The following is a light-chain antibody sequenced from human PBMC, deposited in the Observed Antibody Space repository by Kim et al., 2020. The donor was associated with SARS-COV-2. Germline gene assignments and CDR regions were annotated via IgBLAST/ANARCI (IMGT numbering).Light chain of an antibody. Sequence: QSVLTQPPSASGTPGQRVTISCSGSSSNIGSNTVNWYQQVPRTAPKLLIYSNNQRPSGVPDRFSGSKSGTSASLAISGLQSEDEADYYCAVWDDSLNGPLFGGGTQLTVL. V-gene: IGLV1-44*01. CDR2: SNN. CDR3: AVWDDSLNGPL. J-gene: IGLJ3*02. CDR1: SSNIGSNT.